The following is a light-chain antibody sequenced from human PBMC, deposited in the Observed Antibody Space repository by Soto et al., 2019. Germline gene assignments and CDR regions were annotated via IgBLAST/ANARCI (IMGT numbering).Light chain of an antibody. CDR2: GAS. CDR1: QSVRSSS. Sequence: EIVLTQSPGTLSSSPGESITLSCRASQSVRSSSLAWYQQKGGQAPRLLIYGASSRATGIPDRFSGRGSGTDFTLTISRLEPEDFAVYYCQHYDNSRTWTFGQGTKVEVK. J-gene: IGKJ1*01. CDR3: QHYDNSRTWT. V-gene: IGKV3-20*01.